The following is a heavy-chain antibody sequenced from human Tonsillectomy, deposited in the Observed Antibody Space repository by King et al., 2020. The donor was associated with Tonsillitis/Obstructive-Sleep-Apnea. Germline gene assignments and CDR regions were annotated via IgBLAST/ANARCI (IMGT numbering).Heavy chain of an antibody. J-gene: IGHJ6*03. Sequence: VQLVESGAEVKKPGASVKVSCTASGYTFTSYAMHWVRQAPGQRLEWMGWINAGNGNTKYSQKFQGRVTITRDTSASTAYMELSSLRSEDTAVYYCARGVVVVSAAFGSYMDVWGKGTTVTVSS. CDR3: ARGVVVVSAAFGSYMDV. V-gene: IGHV1-3*01. CDR1: GYTFTSYA. D-gene: IGHD2-2*01. CDR2: INAGNGNT.